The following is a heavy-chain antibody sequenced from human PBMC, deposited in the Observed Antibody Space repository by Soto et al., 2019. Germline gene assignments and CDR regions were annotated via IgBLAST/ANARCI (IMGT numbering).Heavy chain of an antibody. J-gene: IGHJ4*02. CDR2: INPSGGST. CDR3: ARVYCSGGSCYGIDY. CDR1: GYTFTTYY. V-gene: IGHV1-46*01. Sequence: ASVKVSCKASGYTFTTYYMHWVRQAPGQGLEWMGIINPSGGSTSYAQKFQGRVTMTRDTSTSTVYMELSSLRSEDTAVYYCARVYCSGGSCYGIDYWGQGSLVTVSS. D-gene: IGHD2-15*01.